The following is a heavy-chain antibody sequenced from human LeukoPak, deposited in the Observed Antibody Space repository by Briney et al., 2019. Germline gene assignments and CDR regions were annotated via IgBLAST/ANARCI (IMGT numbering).Heavy chain of an antibody. CDR2: IYSGGST. Sequence: GGSLRLSCAASGFTVSSNYMSWVRQAPGKGLEWVSVIYSGGSTYYADSVKGRFTISRDNSKNTLYLQMNSLRAEGTAVYYCARGLTYAGRFDYWGQGTLVTVSS. J-gene: IGHJ4*02. CDR3: ARGLTYAGRFDY. D-gene: IGHD2-8*01. V-gene: IGHV3-53*01. CDR1: GFTVSSNY.